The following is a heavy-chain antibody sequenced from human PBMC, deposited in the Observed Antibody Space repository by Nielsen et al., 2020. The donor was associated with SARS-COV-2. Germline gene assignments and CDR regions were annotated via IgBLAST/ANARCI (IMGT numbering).Heavy chain of an antibody. CDR3: ARDLLIPPRGWFDS. CDR2: ISYDGSIK. J-gene: IGHJ5*01. V-gene: IGHV3-30-3*01. D-gene: IGHD2-8*01. CDR1: GFTFSSYA. Sequence: GESLKISCAASGFTFSSYAMHWVRQAPGKGLEWVAIISYDGSIKYYADSVKGRFTISRDNSKNTLYLQMNSLRPEDTAVYYCARDLLIPPRGWFDSWGQGTLVTVSS.